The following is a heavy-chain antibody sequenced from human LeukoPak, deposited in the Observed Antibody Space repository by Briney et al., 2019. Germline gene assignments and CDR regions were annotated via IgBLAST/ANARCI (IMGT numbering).Heavy chain of an antibody. CDR2: ISWNSGSI. D-gene: IGHD6-19*01. Sequence: PGGSLRLSCAASGFTFDDYAMHWVRQAPGKGLEWVSGISWNSGSIGYADSVKGRFTISRDNAKNSLYLQMNSLRAEDTALYYCAKGRVVAVAESDYWGQGTLVTVSS. CDR1: GFTFDDYA. CDR3: AKGRVVAVAESDY. V-gene: IGHV3-9*01. J-gene: IGHJ4*02.